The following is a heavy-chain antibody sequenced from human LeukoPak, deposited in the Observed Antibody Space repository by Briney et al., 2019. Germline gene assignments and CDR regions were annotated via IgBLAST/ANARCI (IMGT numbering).Heavy chain of an antibody. V-gene: IGHV4-39*07. D-gene: IGHD6-19*01. Sequence: SETLSLTCTVSGGSISSRPYYWGWIRQPPGKGLEWLGSFDYSGSTYYNPSLKSRVTISVDTSKNQFSLKLSSVTAADTAVYYCARTKGAGWLVHFWYYFDYWGQGTLVTVSS. CDR2: FDYSGST. CDR1: GGSISSRPYY. J-gene: IGHJ4*02. CDR3: ARTKGAGWLVHFWYYFDY.